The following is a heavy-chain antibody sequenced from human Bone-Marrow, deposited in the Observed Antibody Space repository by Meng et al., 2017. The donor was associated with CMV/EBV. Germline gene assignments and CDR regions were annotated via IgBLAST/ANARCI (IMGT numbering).Heavy chain of an antibody. Sequence: GESLKISCAASGFTFSSYWMHWVRQAPGKGLVWVSRINSDGSSTSYADSVKGRFTISRDNAKNTLYLQMNSLRAEDTAVYYCARDWAHHSSSWYWDYYYGMDVWGQGNTVHVAS. V-gene: IGHV3-74*01. J-gene: IGHJ6*02. D-gene: IGHD6-13*01. CDR3: ARDWAHHSSSWYWDYYYGMDV. CDR2: INSDGSST. CDR1: GFTFSSYW.